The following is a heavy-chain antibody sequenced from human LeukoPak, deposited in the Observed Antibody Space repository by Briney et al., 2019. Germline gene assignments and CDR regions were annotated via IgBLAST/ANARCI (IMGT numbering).Heavy chain of an antibody. J-gene: IGHJ4*02. CDR1: GGSISSGEYY. Sequence: SETLSLTCTVSGGSISSGEYYWSWIRQPPGKGLEWIGYMSYSGSTYYNPSLKSRVTISVDTSKNQFSLKLSSVTAADTAVYYCAARPLLWFGELQDYWGQGTLVTVSS. V-gene: IGHV4-30-4*01. CDR2: MSYSGST. CDR3: AARPLLWFGELQDY. D-gene: IGHD3-10*01.